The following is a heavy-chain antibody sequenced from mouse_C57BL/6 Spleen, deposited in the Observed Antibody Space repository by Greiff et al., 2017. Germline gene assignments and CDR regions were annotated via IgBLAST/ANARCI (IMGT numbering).Heavy chain of an antibody. Sequence: VQLQQPGAELVKPGASVKVSCKASGYTFTSYWMHWVKQRPGQGLEWIGRILPSYSDTHYNQTFKGKATLTVAKSSSTAYMQLSSLISEDSAVYYSAIHRGGYDTSYAMDYWGQGTSVTVSS. J-gene: IGHJ4*01. CDR3: AIHRGGYDTSYAMDY. CDR2: ILPSYSDT. D-gene: IGHD2-2*01. V-gene: IGHV1-74*01. CDR1: GYTFTSYW.